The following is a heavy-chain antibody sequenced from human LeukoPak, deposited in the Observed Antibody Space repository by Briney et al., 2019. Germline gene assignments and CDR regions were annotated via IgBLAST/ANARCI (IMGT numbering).Heavy chain of an antibody. CDR1: CGSVRCGDYY. D-gene: IGHD2-15*01. Sequence: SQTLSLTCTVSCGSVRCGDYYWSWIRQHPGKGLEWIGYIFYSGSTYYNPSLKSRVTISVDTSKNQFSLELTSVTAADTAVYYCARKAIVDRYFDYWGQEPWSPSPQ. CDR3: ARKAIVDRYFDY. J-gene: IGHJ4*01. V-gene: IGHV4-31*03. CDR2: IFYSGST.